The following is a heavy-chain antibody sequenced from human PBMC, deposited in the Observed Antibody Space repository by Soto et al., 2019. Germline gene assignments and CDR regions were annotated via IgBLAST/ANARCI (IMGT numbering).Heavy chain of an antibody. D-gene: IGHD3-22*01. V-gene: IGHV1-2*04. CDR3: ARNAYDGREDDAFDI. CDR1: GYTFTGYY. J-gene: IGHJ3*02. CDR2: INPNSGGT. Sequence: ASVKVSCKASGYTFTGYYMHWVRQAPGQGLEWMGWINPNSGGTNYAQKFQGWVTMTRDTSISTAYMELSRLRSDDTAVYYCARNAYDGREDDAFDIWGQGTMVT.